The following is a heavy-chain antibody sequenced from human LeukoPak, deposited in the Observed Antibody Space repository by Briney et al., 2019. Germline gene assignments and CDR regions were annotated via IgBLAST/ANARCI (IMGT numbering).Heavy chain of an antibody. CDR1: GFTLSDYY. CDR3: ARDPTGGYYFDY. J-gene: IGHJ4*02. D-gene: IGHD1-14*01. Sequence: GGSLRLSCAASGFTLSDYYMSWIRQAPGKGLEWVSYISGSGTYTNYADSVKGRFTISRDNAKNSLYLQMNSLRDEDTAVYYCARDPTGGYYFDYWGQGTLVTVSS. CDR2: ISGSGTYT. V-gene: IGHV3-11*06.